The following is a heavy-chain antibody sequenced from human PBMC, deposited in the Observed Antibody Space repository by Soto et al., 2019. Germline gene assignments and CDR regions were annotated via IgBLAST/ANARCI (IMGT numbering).Heavy chain of an antibody. CDR2: IYYSGST. Sequence: QVQLQESGPGLVKPSETLSPTCTVSGGSVSGYYWSWFLQPPGKGLEWIGYIYYSGSTTFTPSLKSRVTIAVDTSKNQFSLRLNSVTAADTAVYYCARLGGYYQAFDQWGQGSLVTVSS. D-gene: IGHD3-22*01. CDR1: GGSVSGYY. V-gene: IGHV4-59*08. CDR3: ARLGGYYQAFDQ. J-gene: IGHJ4*02.